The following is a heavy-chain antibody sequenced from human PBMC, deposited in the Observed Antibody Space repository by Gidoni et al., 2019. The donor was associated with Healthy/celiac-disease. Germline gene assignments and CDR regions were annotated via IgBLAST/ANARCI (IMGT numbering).Heavy chain of an antibody. D-gene: IGHD6-6*01. CDR3: ARGWGAARPVPPDV. CDR1: GGSISSGGYY. J-gene: IGHJ6*02. V-gene: IGHV4-31*03. Sequence: QVQLQESGPGLVKPSQTPSLTCTVSGGSISSGGYYWSWIRQHPGKGLEWIGYIYYSGSTYYNPYLKSRVTISVDTSKNQFSLKLSSVTAADTAVYYCARGWGAARPVPPDVWGQGTTVTVSS. CDR2: IYYSGST.